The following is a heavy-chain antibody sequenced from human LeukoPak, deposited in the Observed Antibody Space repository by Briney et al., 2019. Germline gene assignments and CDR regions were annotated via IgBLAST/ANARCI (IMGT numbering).Heavy chain of an antibody. CDR1: GVSISSYY. V-gene: IGHV4-59*08. D-gene: IGHD1-1*01. CDR2: ISYSGST. Sequence: SETLSLTCTVSGVSISSYYWSWIRQPPGKGLEWIGYISYSGSTNYNPSLKSRVTISVDTSKNQFSLKLSSVTAADPAVYYCARHQAGTTYDYWGQGTLVTVSS. CDR3: ARHQAGTTYDY. J-gene: IGHJ4*02.